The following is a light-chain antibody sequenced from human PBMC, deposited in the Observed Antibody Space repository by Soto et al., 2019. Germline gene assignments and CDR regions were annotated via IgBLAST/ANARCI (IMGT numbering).Light chain of an antibody. CDR1: SSIIGTNY. V-gene: IGLV1-47*01. CDR2: RND. Sequence: SVLTQPPSASATPGQRVTISCSGSSSIIGTNYVYWYQHLPGTAPKLLIYRNDQRPSGVPDRFSGSMSGTAASLAIGGLRSEDEADYYCEAWDDSLSGVVFGGGTQLTVL. J-gene: IGLJ2*01. CDR3: EAWDDSLSGVV.